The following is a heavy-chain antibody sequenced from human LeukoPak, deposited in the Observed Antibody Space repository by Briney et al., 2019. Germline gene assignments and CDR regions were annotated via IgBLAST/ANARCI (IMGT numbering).Heavy chain of an antibody. V-gene: IGHV3-7*05. D-gene: IGHD6-13*01. CDR1: GFTFSNYW. J-gene: IGHJ1*01. CDR2: IKQDGSEK. CDR3: SLEGSSWYRYFQH. Sequence: GGSLRLSCAASGFTFSNYWMSWVRQAPGKRLEWVANIKQDGSEKYYVDSVKGRFTISRDNAKNSLYLQMNSLRAEDTAVYYSSLEGSSWYRYFQHWGQGTLVTVSS.